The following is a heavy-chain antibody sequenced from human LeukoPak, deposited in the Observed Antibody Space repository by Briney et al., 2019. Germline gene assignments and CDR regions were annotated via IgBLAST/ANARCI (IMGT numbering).Heavy chain of an antibody. D-gene: IGHD2-15*01. V-gene: IGHV3-33*06. CDR3: AKFVGYCSGGSCYGEPFDY. Sequence: GGSLRLSCAASGFTFSSYGMHRVRQAPGKGLEWVAVIWYDGSNKYYADSVKGRFTISRDNSKNTLYLQMNSLRAEDTAVYYCAKFVGYCSGGSCYGEPFDYWGKGTLVTVSS. CDR1: GFTFSSYG. J-gene: IGHJ4*02. CDR2: IWYDGSNK.